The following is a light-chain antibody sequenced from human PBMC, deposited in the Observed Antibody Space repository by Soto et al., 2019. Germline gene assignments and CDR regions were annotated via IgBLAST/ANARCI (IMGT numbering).Light chain of an antibody. J-gene: IGKJ1*01. V-gene: IGKV2-28*01. CDR3: MQALQIPPT. Sequence: DIVMTQSPLSLPVTPGEPSAISFRSSQSLLHSNGYNYLDWYLQKPGQSPQLLIYLGSNRASGVPDRFSGSGSGTDFTLKISRVEAEDVGVYYCMQALQIPPTLGQGTKVDIK. CDR2: LGS. CDR1: QSLLHSNGYNY.